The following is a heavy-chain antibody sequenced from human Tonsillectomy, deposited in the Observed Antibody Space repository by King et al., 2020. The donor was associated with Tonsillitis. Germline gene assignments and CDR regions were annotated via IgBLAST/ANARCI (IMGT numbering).Heavy chain of an antibody. J-gene: IGHJ4*02. CDR3: SRSDCTNGECYTL. D-gene: IGHD2-8*01. CDR2: MNPNNGDT. Sequence: QLVQSGAEVKKPGASVKVSCKASGYTFTSYDITWVRQATGQGLEWMGWMNPNNGDTGYAQKFQGRVTMTRKTSIITAYMELSSLRSEDTAVYYCSRSDCTNGECYTLWGQGTLVTVSS. CDR1: GYTFTSYD. V-gene: IGHV1-8*01.